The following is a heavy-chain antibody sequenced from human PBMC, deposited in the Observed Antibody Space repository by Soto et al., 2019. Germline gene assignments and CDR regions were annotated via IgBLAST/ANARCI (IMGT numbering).Heavy chain of an antibody. D-gene: IGHD1-7*01. CDR3: ARAYNWNYGGNPYYYYYMDV. J-gene: IGHJ6*03. CDR1: GGSFSGYY. Sequence: SSETLSLTCAVYGGSFSGYYWSWIRQPPGKGLEWIGEINHSGSTNYNPSLKSRVTISVDTSKNQFSLKLSSVTAADTAVYYCARAYNWNYGGNPYYYYYMDVWGKGTTVTVSS. V-gene: IGHV4-34*01. CDR2: INHSGST.